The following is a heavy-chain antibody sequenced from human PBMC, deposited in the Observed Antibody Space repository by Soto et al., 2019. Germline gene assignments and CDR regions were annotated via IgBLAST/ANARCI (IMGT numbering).Heavy chain of an antibody. CDR1: GFTFSSYG. D-gene: IGHD3-22*01. V-gene: IGHV3-30*03. CDR2: ISYDGSNK. CDR3: ARDYYDSSGYLTIARTFDP. J-gene: IGHJ5*02. Sequence: GGSLRLSCAASGFTFSSYGMHWVRQAPGKGLEWVAVISYDGSNKYYADSVKGRFTISRDNSKNTLYLQMNSLRPEDTAVYYCARDYYDSSGYLTIARTFDPWGLGTLVTVSS.